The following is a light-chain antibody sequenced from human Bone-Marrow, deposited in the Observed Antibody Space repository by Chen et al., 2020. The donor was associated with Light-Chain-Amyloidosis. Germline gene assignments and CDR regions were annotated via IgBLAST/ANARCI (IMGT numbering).Light chain of an antibody. Sequence: QPVLTQPPSASGAPGQRVTISCSGSSSNIKSNYVFWYQQFPGTAHKLLIYRNNQRPSGVPVRFSGSKTGTSASLVIRGLRSEDEADYYCAVWDDSLVKVFGGGTKLTVL. CDR2: RNN. J-gene: IGLJ2*01. V-gene: IGLV1-47*01. CDR1: SSNIKSNY. CDR3: AVWDDSLVKV.